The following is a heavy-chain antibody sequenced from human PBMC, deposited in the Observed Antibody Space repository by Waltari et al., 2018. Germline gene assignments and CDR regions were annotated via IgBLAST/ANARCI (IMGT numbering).Heavy chain of an antibody. CDR3: ARARRQQLVQDYFDY. V-gene: IGHV4-39*07. Sequence: QLQLQESGPGLVKPSETLSLTCTVSGGSISSSSYYWGWIRQPPGKGLEWIGSIYYSGSTYYNPSLKSRVTISVDTSKNQFSLKLSSVTAADTAVYYCARARRQQLVQDYFDYRGQGTLVTVSS. J-gene: IGHJ4*02. CDR2: IYYSGST. CDR1: GGSISSSSYY. D-gene: IGHD6-13*01.